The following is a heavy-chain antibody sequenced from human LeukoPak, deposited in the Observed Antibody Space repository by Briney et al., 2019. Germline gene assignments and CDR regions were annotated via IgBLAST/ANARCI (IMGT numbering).Heavy chain of an antibody. J-gene: IGHJ4*02. CDR1: EFAFSDFY. V-gene: IGHV3-11*06. CDR2: ISSSSSHT. CDR3: ARTNLGSGWRFDY. D-gene: IGHD6-19*01. Sequence: GGSLRLSCGASEFAFSDFYMTWIRQAPGKGLEWVSYISSSSSHTNYADSVKGRFTISRDNAKNSLYLQMDSLRAEDTAVYYCARTNLGSGWRFDYWGQGTLVTVSS.